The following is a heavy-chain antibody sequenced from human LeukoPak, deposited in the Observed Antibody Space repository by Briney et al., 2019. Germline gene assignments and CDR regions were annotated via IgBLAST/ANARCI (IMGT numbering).Heavy chain of an antibody. CDR3: VRVQITYSSSSDYYYYYMDV. CDR1: GGSISSGSYY. J-gene: IGHJ6*03. Sequence: PSETLSLTCTLSGGSISSGSYYWSWIRQPAGKGLEWIGRIDTSGSTNYNPSLKSRVTISVDTSKNQFSLKLSSVTAADTAVYYCVRVQITYSSSSDYYYYYMDVWGKGTTVTVSS. V-gene: IGHV4-61*02. D-gene: IGHD6-6*01. CDR2: IDTSGST.